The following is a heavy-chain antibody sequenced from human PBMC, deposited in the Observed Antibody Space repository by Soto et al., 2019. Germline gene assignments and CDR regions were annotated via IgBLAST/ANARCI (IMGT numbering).Heavy chain of an antibody. CDR1: GYTFNSYG. D-gene: IGHD5-12*01. Sequence: ASGKVSCNASGYTFNSYGICRVRHAPGQGLEWMGWISAYNGNTNYAQKLQGRVTMTTDTSTRTAYMEPRSLRSDDTAVYYCARDSSVLRAHAFDIWGQGTMVPVSS. CDR3: ARDSSVLRAHAFDI. V-gene: IGHV1-18*01. CDR2: ISAYNGNT. J-gene: IGHJ3*02.